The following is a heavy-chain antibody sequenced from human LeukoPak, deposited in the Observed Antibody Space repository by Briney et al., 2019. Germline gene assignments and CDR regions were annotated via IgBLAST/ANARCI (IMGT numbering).Heavy chain of an antibody. V-gene: IGHV3-21*01. CDR1: GFTFGSYS. D-gene: IGHD3-3*01. J-gene: IGHJ5*02. CDR2: ISSSSSYI. Sequence: GGSLRLSCAASGFTFGSYSMNWVRQAPGKGLEWVSSISSSSSYIYYADSVKGRFTISRDNAKNSLYLQMNSLRAEDTAVYYCARDRDDFWSGYINWFDPWAREPWSPSPQ. CDR3: ARDRDDFWSGYINWFDP.